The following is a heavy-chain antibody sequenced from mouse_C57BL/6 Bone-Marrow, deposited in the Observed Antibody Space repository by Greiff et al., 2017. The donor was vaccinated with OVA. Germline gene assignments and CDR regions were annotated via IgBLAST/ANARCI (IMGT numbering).Heavy chain of an antibody. CDR1: GFTFSSYG. J-gene: IGHJ3*01. V-gene: IGHV5-6*01. CDR3: ARHHYGAWFAY. D-gene: IGHD1-1*01. Sequence: EVKVVESGGDLVKPGGSLKLSCAASGFTFSSYGMSWVRQTPDKRLEWVATISSGGSYTYYPDSVKGRFTISRDNAKNTLYLQMSSLKSEDTAMYYCARHHYGAWFAYWGQGTLVTVSA. CDR2: ISSGGSYT.